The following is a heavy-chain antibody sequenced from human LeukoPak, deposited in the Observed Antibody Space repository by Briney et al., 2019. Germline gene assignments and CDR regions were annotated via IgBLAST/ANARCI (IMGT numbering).Heavy chain of an antibody. CDR2: ISAYNGNT. Sequence: ASVKVSCKASGYTFTSYDINWVRQATGQGLEWMGWISAYNGNTNYAQKLQGRVTMTTDTSTSTAYMELRSLRSDDTAVYYCARGVVTANYYYYYMDVWGKGTTVTVSS. CDR1: GYTFTSYD. J-gene: IGHJ6*03. D-gene: IGHD2-21*02. V-gene: IGHV1-18*01. CDR3: ARGVVTANYYYYYMDV.